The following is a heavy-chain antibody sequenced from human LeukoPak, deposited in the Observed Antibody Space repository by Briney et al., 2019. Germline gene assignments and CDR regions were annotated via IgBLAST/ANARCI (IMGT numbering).Heavy chain of an antibody. CDR2: ISYNERM. CDR3: ARGYCSDDICPVFPS. CDR1: GASVTSYY. Sequence: PSETLSLTCSVSGASVTSYYWNWVRQRPGKGLEWIGYISYNERMDYGPTLKSRVTMSLDTSKNQFSLKPTSVTAADTGVYYCARGYCSDDICPVFPSWGQGTLVTVSS. V-gene: IGHV4-59*02. D-gene: IGHD2-15*01. J-gene: IGHJ5*02.